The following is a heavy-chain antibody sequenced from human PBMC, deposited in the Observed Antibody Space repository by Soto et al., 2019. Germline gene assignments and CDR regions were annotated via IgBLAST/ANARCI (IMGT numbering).Heavy chain of an antibody. J-gene: IGHJ4*02. CDR3: ARARTVARNDY. D-gene: IGHD6-19*01. Sequence: QVQLVQSGAEVKKPGASVKVSCKASGYTFTSYDINWVRQATGQGLEWMGWLNPNSGNTGYAQKFQGRVTMTRNTSISTAYMALSSLRSDNPAVYYCARARTVARNDYWGQATLVTVSS. V-gene: IGHV1-8*01. CDR2: LNPNSGNT. CDR1: GYTFTSYD.